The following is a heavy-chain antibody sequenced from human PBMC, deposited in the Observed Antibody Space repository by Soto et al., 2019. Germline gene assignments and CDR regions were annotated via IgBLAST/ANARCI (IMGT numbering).Heavy chain of an antibody. Sequence: PSETLSLTCTVSGGSISSSSYYWGWIRQPPGKGLEWIGSIYYSESTYYNPSLKSRVTISVDTSKNQFSLKLSSVTAAGTAVYYCARPTYDFWSGYYYYYGMDVWGQGTTVTVSS. CDR1: GGSISSSSYY. J-gene: IGHJ6*02. CDR2: IYYSEST. D-gene: IGHD3-3*01. V-gene: IGHV4-39*01. CDR3: ARPTYDFWSGYYYYYGMDV.